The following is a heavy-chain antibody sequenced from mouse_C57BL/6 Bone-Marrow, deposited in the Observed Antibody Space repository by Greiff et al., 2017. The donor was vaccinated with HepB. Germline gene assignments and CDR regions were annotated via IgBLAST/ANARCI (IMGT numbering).Heavy chain of an antibody. CDR2: INYDGSST. V-gene: IGHV5-16*01. Sequence: EVHLVESEGGLVQPGSSMKLSCTASGFTFSDYYMAWVRQVPEKGLEWVANINYDGSSTYYLDSLKSRFIISRDNAKNILYLQMSSLKSEDTATYYCARDRRTTVVARYWYFDVWGTGTTVTVSS. D-gene: IGHD1-1*01. CDR1: GFTFSDYY. J-gene: IGHJ1*03. CDR3: ARDRRTTVVARYWYFDV.